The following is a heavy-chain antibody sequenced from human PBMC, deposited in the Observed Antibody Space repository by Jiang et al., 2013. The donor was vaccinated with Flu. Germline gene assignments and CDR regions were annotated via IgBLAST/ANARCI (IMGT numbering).Heavy chain of an antibody. Sequence: SCKASGGTFSHYAISWVRQAPGQGLEWMGGIIPIVGTAKYAQRFQGRLTISAHESTRTADIELSSLTSDDTAVYYCARDENGYHSGYFDSWGQGTLGHRLL. V-gene: IGHV1-69*01. D-gene: IGHD2-15*01. J-gene: IGHJ4*02. CDR3: ARDENGYHSGYFDS. CDR2: IIPIVGTA. CDR1: GGTFSHYA.